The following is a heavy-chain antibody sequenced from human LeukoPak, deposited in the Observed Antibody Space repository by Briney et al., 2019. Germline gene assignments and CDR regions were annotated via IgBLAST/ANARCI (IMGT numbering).Heavy chain of an antibody. J-gene: IGHJ4*02. CDR3: TTISGSLVGQSFYY. D-gene: IGHD6-6*01. Sequence: GGSLRLSCAASGFTFSNAWMSWVRQAPGKGLEWVGRIRNKIDIRATDYAATVKGRFTFSRQDSNHTMNLQMNSLKTEDPAVYCCTTISGSLVGQSFYYWGQGALVTVSS. CDR1: GFTFSNAW. V-gene: IGHV3-15*01. CDR2: IRNKIDIRAT.